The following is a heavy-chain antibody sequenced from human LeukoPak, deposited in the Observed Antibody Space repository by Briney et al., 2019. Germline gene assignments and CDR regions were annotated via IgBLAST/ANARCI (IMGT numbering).Heavy chain of an antibody. Sequence: ASVKVSCKASGYTFTSYAMHWVRQAPGQRLEWMGCINAGNGNTKYSQKFQGRVNITRDTSASTAYMELSRLRSEDTAVYYCARDKVAGTMDYWGQGTLVTVSS. V-gene: IGHV1-3*01. J-gene: IGHJ4*02. CDR3: ARDKVAGTMDY. D-gene: IGHD6-19*01. CDR1: GYTFTSYA. CDR2: INAGNGNT.